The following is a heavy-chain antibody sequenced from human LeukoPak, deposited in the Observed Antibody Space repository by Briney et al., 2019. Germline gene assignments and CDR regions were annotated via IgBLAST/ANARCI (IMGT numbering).Heavy chain of an antibody. CDR1: GYNFTCYY. Sequence: ASVKVSCKTSGYNFTCYYMHWVRQASGQGLEWMGWINPNTGATNYAQKFQGRVTMTRDTSISTVYVELSWLRSDDTAIYYCTRHNYQFDFNSWGQGTLVTVSS. J-gene: IGHJ4*02. D-gene: IGHD2-2*01. CDR2: INPNTGAT. V-gene: IGHV1-2*02. CDR3: TRHNYQFDFNS.